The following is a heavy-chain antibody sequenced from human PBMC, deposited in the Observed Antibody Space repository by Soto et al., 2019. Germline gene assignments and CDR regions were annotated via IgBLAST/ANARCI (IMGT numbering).Heavy chain of an antibody. J-gene: IGHJ5*02. D-gene: IGHD4-4*01. V-gene: IGHV1-69*13. CDR2: IIPIFGTA. CDR1: GGTFSSYA. Sequence: SVKVSGKASGGTFSSYAISWVRQAPGQGLEWMGGIIPIFGTANYAQKFQGRVTITADESTSTAYMELSSLRSEDTAVYYCARAGSEDYSNYNWFDPWGQGTLVTVSS. CDR3: ARAGSEDYSNYNWFDP.